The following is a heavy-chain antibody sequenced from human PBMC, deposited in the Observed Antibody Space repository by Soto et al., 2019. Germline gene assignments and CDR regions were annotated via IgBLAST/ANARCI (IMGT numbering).Heavy chain of an antibody. V-gene: IGHV4-59*01. CDR2: IYYSGST. Sequence: SETLSLTCTVSGGSISSYYWSWIRQPPGKGLEWIGYIYYSGSTNYNPSLKSRVTISVDTSKNQFSLKLSSVTAADTAVYYCARGQLWLLYWGQGTLVTVSS. D-gene: IGHD5-18*01. CDR3: ARGQLWLLY. J-gene: IGHJ4*02. CDR1: GGSISSYY.